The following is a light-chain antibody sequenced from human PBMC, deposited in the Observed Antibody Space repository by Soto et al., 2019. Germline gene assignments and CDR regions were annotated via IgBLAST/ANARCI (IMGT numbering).Light chain of an antibody. CDR2: DVT. V-gene: IGLV2-11*01. Sequence: QSVLTQPRSVSGSPGQSVAISCTGTSSDVGGYNYVSWYQQHPGKAPKLMIYDVTKRPSGVPDRFSASKSGNTASLTISGLQADDADDYYCCSYAGSYSHVYGTGSKV. CDR1: SSDVGGYNY. CDR3: CSYAGSYSHV. J-gene: IGLJ1*01.